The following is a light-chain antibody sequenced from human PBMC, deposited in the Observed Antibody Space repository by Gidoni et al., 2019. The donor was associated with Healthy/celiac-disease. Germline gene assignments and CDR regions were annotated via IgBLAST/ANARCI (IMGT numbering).Light chain of an antibody. V-gene: IGLV1-36*01. CDR3: AAWDDSLNGYV. Sequence: QSALTHTHSDPEAPRQRVTISCSGSSPNIGNNAVNWYQQLPGKAPKLLIYYNDLLPSGVSDRFSGSKSGTSASLAISGLQSEDEADYYCAAWDDSLNGYVLGTGTKVTVL. CDR1: SPNIGNNA. J-gene: IGLJ1*01. CDR2: YND.